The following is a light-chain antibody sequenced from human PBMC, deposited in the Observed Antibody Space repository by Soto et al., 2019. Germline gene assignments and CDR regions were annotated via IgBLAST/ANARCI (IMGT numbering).Light chain of an antibody. Sequence: QPVLTQSPSASASLGASVKLTCTLSSGHGNYVIAWHQQQPEKGPRYLMKVKSDGSHNKGDGIPDRFSGSSSGAERYLAISSLQSEDEADYSCQTWDTGIVVFGGGTKLTFL. J-gene: IGLJ2*01. CDR2: VKSDGSH. CDR1: SGHGNYV. V-gene: IGLV4-69*01. CDR3: QTWDTGIVV.